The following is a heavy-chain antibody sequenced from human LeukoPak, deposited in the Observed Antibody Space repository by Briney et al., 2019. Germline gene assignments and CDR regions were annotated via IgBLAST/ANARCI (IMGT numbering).Heavy chain of an antibody. CDR3: ARGVHTMVRGVFPADY. D-gene: IGHD3-10*01. CDR2: MNPNSGNT. Sequence: ASVKVSCKASGYTFTSYDINWVRQATGQGLEWMGWMNPNSGNTGYAQKFQGRVTMTRNTSISTAYMELSSLGSEDTAVYYCARGVHTMVRGVFPADYWGQGTLVTVSS. V-gene: IGHV1-8*01. J-gene: IGHJ4*02. CDR1: GYTFTSYD.